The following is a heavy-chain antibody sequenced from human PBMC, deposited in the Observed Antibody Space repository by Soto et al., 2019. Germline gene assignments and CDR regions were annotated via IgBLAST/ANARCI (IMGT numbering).Heavy chain of an antibody. CDR3: ATYCGSPSCYLGGYS. V-gene: IGHV3-74*01. CDR1: GFTFSRYW. Sequence: EVQLVESGGGLVQPGGSLRLSCAASGFTFSRYWMQWVCQAPGKGLVWVSYINTDGSTTSYADSVKGRFTISRDNAKNTLYLLMNSLSAEDTAVYHCATYCGSPSCYLGGYSWGQGTLVTVSS. J-gene: IGHJ4*02. D-gene: IGHD2-2*01. CDR2: INTDGSTT.